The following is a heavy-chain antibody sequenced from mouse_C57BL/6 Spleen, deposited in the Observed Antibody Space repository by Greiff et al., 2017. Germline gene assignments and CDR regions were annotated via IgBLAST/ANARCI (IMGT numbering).Heavy chain of an antibody. CDR3: ARDTTVVAMDY. CDR1: GYTFTDYY. J-gene: IGHJ4*01. CDR2: INPNNGGT. V-gene: IGHV1-26*01. D-gene: IGHD1-1*01. Sequence: EVQLQQSGPELVKPGASVKISCKASGYTFTDYYMNWVKQSHGKSLEWIGDINPNNGGTSYNQKFKGKATLTVDKSSSTAYMELRSLTSEDSAVYYCARDTTVVAMDYWGQGTSVTVSS.